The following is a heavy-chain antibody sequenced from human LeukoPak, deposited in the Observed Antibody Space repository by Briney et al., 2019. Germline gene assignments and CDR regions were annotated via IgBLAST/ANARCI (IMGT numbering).Heavy chain of an antibody. Sequence: SETLSLTCAVYGGSFSGYYWSWIRQPPGKGLEWIGEINHSGSTNYNPSLKSRVIISVDTSKNQFSLKLSSVTAADTAVYYCARGRGRVAAAGTAVEYFQHWGQGTLVTVSS. J-gene: IGHJ1*01. CDR2: INHSGST. CDR3: ARGRGRVAAAGTAVEYFQH. V-gene: IGHV4-34*01. D-gene: IGHD6-13*01. CDR1: GGSFSGYY.